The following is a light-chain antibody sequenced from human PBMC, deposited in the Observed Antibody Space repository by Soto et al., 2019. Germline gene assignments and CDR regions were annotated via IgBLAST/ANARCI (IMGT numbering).Light chain of an antibody. Sequence: EIVLTQSPATLSLSPGERASLSCRASQSVSVYVAWYQQRPGQAPRLLIYDSSNRVPGIPARFSGSGSGTDFTLTINNLEPDDFAVYYRQQRSNWPWTTFGPGTRVEIK. CDR2: DSS. J-gene: IGKJ1*01. V-gene: IGKV3-11*01. CDR1: QSVSVY. CDR3: QQRSNWPWTT.